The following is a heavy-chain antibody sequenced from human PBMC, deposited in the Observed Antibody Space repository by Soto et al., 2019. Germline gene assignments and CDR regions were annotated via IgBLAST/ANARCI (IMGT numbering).Heavy chain of an antibody. CDR2: IYYSGST. J-gene: IGHJ6*02. CDR3: ARYYYGSGSYVYGYYYYYYGMDV. D-gene: IGHD3-10*01. Sequence: LSLTCTVSGGSISSSSYYWGWIRQPPGKGLEWIGSIYYSGSTYYNPSLKSRVTISVDTSKNQFSLKLSSVTAADTAVYYCARYYYGSGSYVYGYYYYYYGMDVWGQGTTVTVSS. V-gene: IGHV4-39*01. CDR1: GGSISSSSYY.